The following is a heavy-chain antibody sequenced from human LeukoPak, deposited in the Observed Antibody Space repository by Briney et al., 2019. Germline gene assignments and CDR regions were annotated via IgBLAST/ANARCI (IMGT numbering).Heavy chain of an antibody. CDR1: GFIFSSYG. Sequence: GGSLRLSCAASGFIFSSYGMHWVRQAPGKGLEWVANIKQDGSEKYYVDSVKGRFTISRDNAKNSLYLQMNSLRAEDTAVYYCARDRFGGLYYMDVWGKGTTVTVSS. V-gene: IGHV3-7*01. CDR2: IKQDGSEK. J-gene: IGHJ6*03. CDR3: ARDRFGGLYYMDV. D-gene: IGHD3-16*01.